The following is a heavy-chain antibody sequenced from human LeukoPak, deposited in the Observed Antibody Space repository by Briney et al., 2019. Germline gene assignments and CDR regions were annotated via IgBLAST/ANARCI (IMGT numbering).Heavy chain of an antibody. D-gene: IGHD3-10*01. CDR1: GGSISSGGYY. V-gene: IGHV4-31*03. Sequence: SQTLSLTCTVSGGSISSGGYYWSWIRQHPGKVLEWIGYIYYSGSTYYNPSLKSRVTISVDTSKNQFSLKLSSVTAADTAVYYCARVSVLLWFGFDYWGQGTLVTVSS. J-gene: IGHJ4*02. CDR2: IYYSGST. CDR3: ARVSVLLWFGFDY.